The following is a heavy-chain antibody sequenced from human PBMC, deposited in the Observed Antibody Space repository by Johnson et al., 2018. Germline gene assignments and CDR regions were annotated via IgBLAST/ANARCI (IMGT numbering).Heavy chain of an antibody. V-gene: IGHV3-15*05. D-gene: IGHD2-21*02. CDR1: GFAFSDAR. Sequence: EVQLVETGGGLVKPGGSLRLTCAASGFAFSDARMSWVRQAPGRGLEWVGRIKSKNDGGTAEYAAPVKDRFTVSRDDSKNTVYLQMNSLKIEDTAVYYCINPRDNCRGACLQHWGQGALVTVSS. CDR2: IKSKNDGGTA. J-gene: IGHJ1*01. CDR3: INPRDNCRGACLQH.